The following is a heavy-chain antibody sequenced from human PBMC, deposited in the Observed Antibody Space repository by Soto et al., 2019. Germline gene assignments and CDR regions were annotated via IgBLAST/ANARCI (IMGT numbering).Heavy chain of an antibody. CDR3: ARDGVDTATGYYYGMDV. Sequence: ASVKISCKASGYTFTSSGISWVRQAPGQGLEWMGWISGYNGNTKYAQKLQGRVTMTTDTSTSTAYMELRSLRSDDTAVYYCARDGVDTATGYYYGMDVWGQGTTVTVSS. CDR2: ISGYNGNT. V-gene: IGHV1-18*01. CDR1: GYTFTSSG. J-gene: IGHJ6*02. D-gene: IGHD5-18*01.